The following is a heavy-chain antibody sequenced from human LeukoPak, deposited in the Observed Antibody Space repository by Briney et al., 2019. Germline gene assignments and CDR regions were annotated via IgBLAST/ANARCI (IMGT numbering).Heavy chain of an antibody. CDR2: IYYSGST. J-gene: IGHJ6*02. V-gene: IGHV4-34*11. CDR1: GGSFSGYY. D-gene: IGHD4-17*01. CDR3: ARDGARLTGTYGMDV. Sequence: PSETLSPTCAVYGGSFSGYYWSWIRQPPGKGLEWIRFIYYSGSTDQNPSLRSRATISLDTSKNQFSLRLSSVTAADTAVYYCARDGARLTGTYGMDVWGHGTTVTVSS.